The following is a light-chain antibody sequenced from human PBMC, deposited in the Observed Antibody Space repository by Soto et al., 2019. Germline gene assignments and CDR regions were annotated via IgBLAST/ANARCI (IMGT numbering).Light chain of an antibody. Sequence: EIVLTHSPGTLSLSPGERATLSCRASQSVSSSYLAWYQQKPGQAPRLLIYGASSRATGIPDRFSGSGSGTDFTLTISRLEPEDFAVYYCQQYGSSPRLTFGGGTKVDIK. CDR3: QQYGSSPRLT. CDR1: QSVSSSY. V-gene: IGKV3-20*01. J-gene: IGKJ4*01. CDR2: GAS.